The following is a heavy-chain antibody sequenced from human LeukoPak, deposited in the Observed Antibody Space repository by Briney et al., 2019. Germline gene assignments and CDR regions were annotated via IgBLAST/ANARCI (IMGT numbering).Heavy chain of an antibody. D-gene: IGHD6-19*01. CDR2: ISFDGIAK. CDR3: ARDLASNSPFYNMDV. CDR1: GFTFSVYA. Sequence: PGRSLRLSCAASGFTFSVYAIHWVRQAPGKGLEWLAVISFDGIAKYYVDSVKGRFTISRDNSKNTLYLQMNSLRAEDTAVYYCARDLASNSPFYNMDVWGKGTPVTVSS. V-gene: IGHV3-30-3*01. J-gene: IGHJ6*03.